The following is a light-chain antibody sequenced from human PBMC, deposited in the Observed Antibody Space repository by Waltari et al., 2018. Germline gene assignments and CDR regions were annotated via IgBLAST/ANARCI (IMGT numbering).Light chain of an antibody. CDR3: AAWDDSLYVAL. J-gene: IGLJ3*02. CDR2: KTN. V-gene: IGLV1-47*01. CDR1: STNIGTNY. Sequence: QSVLTQPPSASGTTGQSVTISCSGGSTNIGTNYVYWYQPLPGGAPKLLISKTNHRPSGVPDRFSGSKSGTSASLAISGLRSEDEADYYCAAWDDSLYVALFGGGTKLTVL.